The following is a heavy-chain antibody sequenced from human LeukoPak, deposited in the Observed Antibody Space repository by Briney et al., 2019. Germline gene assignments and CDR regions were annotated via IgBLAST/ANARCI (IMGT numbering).Heavy chain of an antibody. V-gene: IGHV4-61*02. CDR3: ARGWVYYDSSGYYTYYFDY. D-gene: IGHD3-22*01. J-gene: IGHJ4*02. CDR1: GGSISRGSYY. Sequence: PSETLSLTFTVSGGSISRGSYYGSWIRQPAGKVLEWIGRIYTSGSTNYNPTLKSRVTISVDPSKNQFSLKLSSLTAADTAVYYCARGWVYYDSSGYYTYYFDYWGQGTLVTVSS. CDR2: IYTSGST.